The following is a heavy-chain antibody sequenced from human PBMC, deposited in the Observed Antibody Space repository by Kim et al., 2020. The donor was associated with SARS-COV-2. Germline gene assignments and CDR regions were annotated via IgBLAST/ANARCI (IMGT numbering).Heavy chain of an antibody. CDR1: GGSISSYY. D-gene: IGHD2-8*01. CDR3: ARDARWGYCTNGVCSLSAFFDY. CDR2: IYTSGST. V-gene: IGHV4-4*07. J-gene: IGHJ4*02. Sequence: SETLSLTCTVSGGSISSYYWSWIRQSAGKVLEWIGRIYTSGSTNYKPSLKSRVTMSVVTSKNQFSLKLSSVTAADTAVYYCARDARWGYCTNGVCSLSAFFDYWGQGTLVTVSS.